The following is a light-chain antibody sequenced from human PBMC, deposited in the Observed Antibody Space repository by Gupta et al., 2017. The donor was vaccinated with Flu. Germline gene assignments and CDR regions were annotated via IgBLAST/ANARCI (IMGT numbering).Light chain of an antibody. Sequence: QSVLTQSPSASGTPGQRVTLSCSGTNSNIGGNAVSWFQQFAGLAPKVLINRDDQRPSGVPDRFSGSKSGNAASLVISGLQPEDEADYICAAWDDSLRAPLFGGGTKLTVL. CDR3: AAWDDSLRAPL. CDR1: NSNIGGNA. CDR2: RDD. V-gene: IGLV1-44*01. J-gene: IGLJ3*02.